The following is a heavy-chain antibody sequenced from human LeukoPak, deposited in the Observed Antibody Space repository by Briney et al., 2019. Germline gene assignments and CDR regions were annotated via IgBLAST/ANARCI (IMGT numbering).Heavy chain of an antibody. V-gene: IGHV3-21*05. Sequence: GGSLRLSCAASGFTFTTYTMNWVRQAPGKGLEWVSYISSSSTAIYYADSVKGRFTISRDNAKNSLYLQMNSLRAEDTAVYYCARAFGGTTLDYWGQGTLVTVSS. CDR1: GFTFTTYT. D-gene: IGHD3-16*01. CDR2: ISSSSTAI. J-gene: IGHJ4*02. CDR3: ARAFGGTTLDY.